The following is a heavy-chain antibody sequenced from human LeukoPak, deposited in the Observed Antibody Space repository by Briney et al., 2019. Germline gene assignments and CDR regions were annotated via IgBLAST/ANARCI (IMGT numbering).Heavy chain of an antibody. V-gene: IGHV6-1*01. CDR1: GDTVSTNSAA. CDR2: TYYRSKWYN. D-gene: IGHD6-13*01. J-gene: IGHJ3*02. Sequence: SQTLSLTCAISGDTVSTNSAAWNWIRQSPSRGLEWLGRTYYRSKWYNDYAVSVKSRITITPDTSKNQFSLQLDSVTPEDTAVYYCAREREQQVAYDAFDIWGQGTMVDVSS. CDR3: AREREQQVAYDAFDI.